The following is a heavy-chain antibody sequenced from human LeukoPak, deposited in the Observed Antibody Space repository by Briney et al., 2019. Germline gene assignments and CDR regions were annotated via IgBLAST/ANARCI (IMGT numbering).Heavy chain of an antibody. D-gene: IGHD3-22*01. CDR1: GYTFTGYY. V-gene: IGHV1-2*02. CDR3: ARDIFYYDSCFDY. Sequence: GASVKVSCKASGYTFTGYYMHWVRQAPGQGLEWMAWINPNSGGTNYAQTFQGRVTMTRDTSISTAYMELSRLRSDDTAVYYCARDIFYYDSCFDYWGQGTLVTVSS. CDR2: INPNSGGT. J-gene: IGHJ4*02.